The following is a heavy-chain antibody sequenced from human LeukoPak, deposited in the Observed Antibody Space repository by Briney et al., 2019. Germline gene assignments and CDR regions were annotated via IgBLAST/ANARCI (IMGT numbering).Heavy chain of an antibody. J-gene: IGHJ2*01. CDR2: INPSGVST. CDR1: GYTFTSYY. CDR3: ARSNYGDCWYFDL. D-gene: IGHD4-17*01. V-gene: IGHV1-46*01. Sequence: ASVKVSCKASGYTFTSYYMHWVRQAPGQGLEWMGIINPSGVSTSYAQKFQGRVTMTRDTSTLTVYMELSSRRCEDTAVYYCARSNYGDCWYFDLWGRGTLVTVSS.